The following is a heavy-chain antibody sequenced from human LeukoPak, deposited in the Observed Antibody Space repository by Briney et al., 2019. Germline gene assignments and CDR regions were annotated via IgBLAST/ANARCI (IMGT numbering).Heavy chain of an antibody. J-gene: IGHJ4*02. Sequence: GESLKISCKASGHSFTSYWIGWVRQMPGKGLGWMGIIYPGDSDTRYSPSFQGQVTISADKSVTTAYLQWSSLKASDTAMYYCARPSSSVAALGYWGQGTLVTVSS. CDR2: IYPGDSDT. V-gene: IGHV5-51*01. CDR1: GHSFTSYW. CDR3: ARPSSSVAALGY. D-gene: IGHD6-25*01.